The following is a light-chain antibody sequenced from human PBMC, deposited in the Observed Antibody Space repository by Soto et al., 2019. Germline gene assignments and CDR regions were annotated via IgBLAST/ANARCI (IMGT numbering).Light chain of an antibody. CDR2: ATS. J-gene: IGKJ5*01. Sequence: DMQITQSPSSLARSVGYRLTLTCRASRNVIIYLNWYQHKPWKGPTLLIHATSNLQIGVPSRFSGSGSGTEFTLTISSLEHEDFGTYYCQQSYKMPPSAQGTRLEI. V-gene: IGKV1-39*01. CDR3: QQSYKMPP. CDR1: RNVIIY.